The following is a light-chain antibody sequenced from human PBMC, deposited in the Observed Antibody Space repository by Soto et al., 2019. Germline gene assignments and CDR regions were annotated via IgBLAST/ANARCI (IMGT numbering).Light chain of an antibody. V-gene: IGLV1-51*01. CDR2: DNN. Sequence: QSVLTQPPSVSAAPGQKVTISCSGSSSNIGNNYVSWYQQVPGTAPKLLIFDNNKRPSVIPDRFSGSKSGTSATLGITGLQTVDEADYYCEAWDDSLTTVLFGGGTKVTVL. CDR3: EAWDDSLTTVL. CDR1: SSNIGNNY. J-gene: IGLJ2*01.